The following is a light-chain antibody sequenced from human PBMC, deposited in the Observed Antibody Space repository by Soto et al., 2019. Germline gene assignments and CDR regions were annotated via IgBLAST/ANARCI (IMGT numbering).Light chain of an antibody. CDR2: EVV. V-gene: IGLV2-8*01. J-gene: IGLJ2*01. CDR3: CSYAGHTNVL. CDR1: INDVGGYNY. Sequence: QSVLTQPPSASGSPGQSVTISCTGTINDVGGYNYVSWYQQYPGEAPKPMIYEVVKRPSGVPDRFSGSKSGNTASLTVSGLQAEDEADYYCCSYAGHTNVLFGGGTKLTVL.